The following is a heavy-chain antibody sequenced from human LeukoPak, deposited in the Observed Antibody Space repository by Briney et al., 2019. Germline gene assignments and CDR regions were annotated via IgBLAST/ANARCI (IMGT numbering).Heavy chain of an antibody. CDR2: MNPNTGNT. CDR1: GYTFNSYD. Sequence: ASAKVSCKASGYTFNSYDINWVRQATGQGLEWMGWMNPNTGNTGYGERFQGRVTMTRDNSISTAYMELSSLRSEDTAVYYCAAPPLYGDYPYYFDYWGQGTLVTVSS. D-gene: IGHD4-17*01. CDR3: AAPPLYGDYPYYFDY. V-gene: IGHV1-8*01. J-gene: IGHJ4*02.